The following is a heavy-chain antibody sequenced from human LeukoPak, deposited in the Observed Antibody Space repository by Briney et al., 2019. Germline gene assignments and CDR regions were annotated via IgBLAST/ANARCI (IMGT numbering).Heavy chain of an antibody. J-gene: IGHJ5*02. Sequence: SSETLSLTCTVSGGSISSYYWSWIRQPAGKGLEWIGRIYTSGSTNYNPSLKSRVTMSVDTSKNQFSLKLSPVTAADTAVYYCARVVVVAATRLSWFDPWGQGTLVTVSS. CDR3: ARVVVVAATRLSWFDP. CDR1: GGSISSYY. CDR2: IYTSGST. V-gene: IGHV4-4*07. D-gene: IGHD2-15*01.